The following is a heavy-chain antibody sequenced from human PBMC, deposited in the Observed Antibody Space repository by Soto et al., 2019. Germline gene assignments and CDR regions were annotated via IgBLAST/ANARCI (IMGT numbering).Heavy chain of an antibody. Sequence: QVQLVQSGAEVREPGASLKLSCQTSGYPFTSYHMHWVRQAPGQGLEWMGVINPTEGRTRYSQRFQDRVTMTRDTSTSTVYMELSSLRSEDTATYFCARGREYSFGYNWFDPWGQGTLVTVSS. CDR2: INPTEGRT. V-gene: IGHV1-46*01. CDR3: ARGREYSFGYNWFDP. D-gene: IGHD5-12*01. J-gene: IGHJ5*02. CDR1: GYPFTSYH.